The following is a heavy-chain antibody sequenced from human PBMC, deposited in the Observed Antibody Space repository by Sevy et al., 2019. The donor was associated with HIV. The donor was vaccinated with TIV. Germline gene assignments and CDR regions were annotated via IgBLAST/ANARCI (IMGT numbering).Heavy chain of an antibody. J-gene: IGHJ4*02. CDR2: ISSASSYI. D-gene: IGHD3-10*01. CDR3: ARGDYYGSLYYFDY. V-gene: IGHV3-21*01. Sequence: GGSLRLSCAASGFTFNYHFMNWVRQVPGKGLEWVSYISSASSYINYSDSVKGRFTISRDNAENLVFLEMNNLRPEDTAVYFCARGDYYGSLYYFDYWGQGTLVTVSS. CDR1: GFTFNYHF.